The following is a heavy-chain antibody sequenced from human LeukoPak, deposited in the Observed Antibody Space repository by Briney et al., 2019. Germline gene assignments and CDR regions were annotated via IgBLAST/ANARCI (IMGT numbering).Heavy chain of an antibody. CDR3: ARGRGAVAGTDFDY. CDR2: INHSGST. D-gene: IGHD6-19*01. V-gene: IGHV4-34*01. CDR1: GGSFSGYY. J-gene: IGHJ4*02. Sequence: SETLSLTFAVYGGSFSGYYWRWSRRPPGKGREWIGEINHSGSTNYNPALKSRVTISVDTSKNQFSLKLSSVTAADTAVYYCARGRGAVAGTDFDYWGQGTLVTVSS.